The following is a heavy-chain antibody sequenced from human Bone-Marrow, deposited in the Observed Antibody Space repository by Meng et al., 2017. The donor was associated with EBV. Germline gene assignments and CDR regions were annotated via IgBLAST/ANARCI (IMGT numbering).Heavy chain of an antibody. J-gene: IGHJ4*02. D-gene: IGHD5-12*01. CDR1: GFYFSRYG. CDR3: AKTFGYSGYEDFDH. CDR2: STVCGGRT. V-gene: IGHV3-23*01. Sequence: QLWDSGAGLGQPGGSLCLSWAASGFYFSRYGMRWGRQGQGTGLEWVSISTVCGGRTYFSDSVKGRFTIYRENSKNTLFLQMNSLRAEDTAVYYCAKTFGYSGYEDFDHWGQGTLVTVSS.